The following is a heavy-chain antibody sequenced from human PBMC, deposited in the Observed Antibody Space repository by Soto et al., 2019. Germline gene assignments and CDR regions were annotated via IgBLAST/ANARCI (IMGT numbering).Heavy chain of an antibody. Sequence: QVQLVQSGAEVKKPGASVKVSCKAYGYTFSSYAFSWVRQAPGQGLEWMGWISAYNGNTNNAKKFQGRVTMTTDTSTSTAYMELRSLRSDDTAVYYCARDVTPPDYWGQGTLVTVSS. J-gene: IGHJ4*02. CDR1: GYTFSSYA. CDR3: ARDVTPPDY. V-gene: IGHV1-18*01. CDR2: ISAYNGNT.